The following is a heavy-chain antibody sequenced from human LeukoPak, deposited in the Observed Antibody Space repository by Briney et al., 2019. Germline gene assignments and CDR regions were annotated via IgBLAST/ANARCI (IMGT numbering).Heavy chain of an antibody. CDR1: GFSISSGHY. CDR2: ISHSGNT. CDR3: ARARVVHYNFRSGLHWYFDV. J-gene: IGHJ2*01. V-gene: IGHV4-38-2*01. D-gene: IGHD3-3*01. Sequence: PSETLSLTCAVSGFSISSGHYWAWIRQSPGKGLEWIGTISHSGNTYYNSSLKSRLAVSVDTSRNHFSLNLSSLTAADTAVYHCARARVVHYNFRSGLHWYFDVWGRGTLATVSS.